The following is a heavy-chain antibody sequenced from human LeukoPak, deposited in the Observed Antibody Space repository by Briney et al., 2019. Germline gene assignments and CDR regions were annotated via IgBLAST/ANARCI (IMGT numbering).Heavy chain of an antibody. CDR3: ARFYGGNSDGAFDI. CDR1: GFTFSSYG. J-gene: IGHJ3*02. Sequence: GGSLRLSCAASGFTFSSYGMHWVRQAPGKGLEWVAVIWYDGSNKYYADSVKGRFTISRDNFKNTLSLQMISLRAEDTAVYYCARFYGGNSDGAFDIWGQGTMVTVSS. D-gene: IGHD4-23*01. V-gene: IGHV3-33*01. CDR2: IWYDGSNK.